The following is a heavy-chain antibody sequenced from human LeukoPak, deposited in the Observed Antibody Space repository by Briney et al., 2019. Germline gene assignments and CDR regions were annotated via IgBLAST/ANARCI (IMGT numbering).Heavy chain of an antibody. CDR1: GYTFTSYY. CDR3: ARSIAVAGTPEEYLQH. J-gene: IGHJ1*01. Sequence: ASVKVSCKASGYTFTSYYMHWVRQAPGQGLEWMGIINPSGGSTSYAQKFQGRVTMTRDTSTSTVYMELSSLRSEDTAVYYCARSIAVAGTPEEYLQHWGQGTLVTVSS. CDR2: INPSGGST. D-gene: IGHD6-19*01. V-gene: IGHV1-46*01.